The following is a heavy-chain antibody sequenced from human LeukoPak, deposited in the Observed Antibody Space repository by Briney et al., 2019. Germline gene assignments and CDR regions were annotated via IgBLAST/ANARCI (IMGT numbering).Heavy chain of an antibody. CDR1: GGSISSYY. Sequence: PSQTLSLTCTVAGGSISSYYWSWLRQPPGKGRGWVGYIYYGGSTNYNPSLKSRVTISVDTSKNQFSLKLSSVAVADTAVYYCARSGGFLEFRIDYWGQGTLVTVSS. J-gene: IGHJ4*02. CDR2: IYYGGST. CDR3: ARSGGFLEFRIDY. V-gene: IGHV4-59*01. D-gene: IGHD3-3*01.